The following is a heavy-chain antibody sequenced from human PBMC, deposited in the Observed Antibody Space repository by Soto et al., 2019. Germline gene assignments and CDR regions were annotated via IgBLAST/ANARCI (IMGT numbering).Heavy chain of an antibody. Sequence: ASVKVSCKASEYTFTSYTMHWVRQAPGQRLEWMGWINGGNGNTKYSQKFQGRVTITRDTSASTAYMELSSLRSDDTAVYYCARELQGLYYFDYWGQGALVTVSS. CDR1: EYTFTSYT. D-gene: IGHD4-4*01. CDR2: INGGNGNT. CDR3: ARELQGLYYFDY. V-gene: IGHV1-3*01. J-gene: IGHJ4*02.